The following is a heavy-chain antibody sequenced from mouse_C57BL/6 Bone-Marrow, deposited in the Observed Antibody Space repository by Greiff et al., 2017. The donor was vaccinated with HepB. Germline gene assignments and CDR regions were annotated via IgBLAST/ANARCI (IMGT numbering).Heavy chain of an antibody. J-gene: IGHJ4*01. Sequence: VQLQQSGAELARPGASVNLSCKASGYTFTSYGISWVRQRTGQGLEWIGEIYPRSGTTYYNEKFKGKATLTADKSSSTAYMELRSLTSEDSAVYFCARWYCSSLRAMDYWGQGTSGTVSS. CDR2: IYPRSGTT. D-gene: IGHD1-1*01. V-gene: IGHV1-81*01. CDR1: GYTFTSYG. CDR3: ARWYCSSLRAMDY.